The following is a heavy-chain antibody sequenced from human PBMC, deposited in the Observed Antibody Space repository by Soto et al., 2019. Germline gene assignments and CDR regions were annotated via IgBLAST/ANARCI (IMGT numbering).Heavy chain of an antibody. CDR1: GGSFSGYY. V-gene: IGHV4-34*01. D-gene: IGHD3-9*01. CDR3: ARESHDILTGPPWVWYFDL. J-gene: IGHJ2*01. Sequence: QVQLQQWGAGPLRPLETLSLTCGVSGGSFSGYYWAWIRQSPGKGLEWIGEINDRGSINYNPSLKSRVSISVATSKNHYSLNLRSVTAADMAVYYCARESHDILTGPPWVWYFDLWGRGTLVTVSS. CDR2: INDRGSI.